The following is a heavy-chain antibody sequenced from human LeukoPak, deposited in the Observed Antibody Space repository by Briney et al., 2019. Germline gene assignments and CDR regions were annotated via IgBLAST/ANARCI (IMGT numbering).Heavy chain of an antibody. CDR2: ISYDGSNK. CDR1: GFTFSSYG. D-gene: IGHD3-16*01. J-gene: IGHJ4*02. V-gene: IGHV3-30*18. CDR3: ANLGNY. Sequence: GRSLRLSCAASGFTFSSYGMHWVRQAPGKGLEWVAVISYDGSNKYYADSVKGRFTISRDNSKNTLYLQMNSLRAEDPAVYYCANLGNYWGQGTLVTVSS.